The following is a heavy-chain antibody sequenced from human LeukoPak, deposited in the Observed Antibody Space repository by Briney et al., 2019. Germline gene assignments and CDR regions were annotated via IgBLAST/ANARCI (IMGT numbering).Heavy chain of an antibody. D-gene: IGHD3-10*01. V-gene: IGHV1-18*01. CDR1: GYTFTSYG. J-gene: IGHJ3*02. Sequence: GASVKVSCKASGYTFTSYGISWVRQAPGQGLEWMGWISAYNGNTNYAQKLQGRVTMTTDTSTSTAYMELRSLRSDDTAVYYCARGFYGSGSYSNAFDIWGQGTMVTVSS. CDR3: ARGFYGSGSYSNAFDI. CDR2: ISAYNGNT.